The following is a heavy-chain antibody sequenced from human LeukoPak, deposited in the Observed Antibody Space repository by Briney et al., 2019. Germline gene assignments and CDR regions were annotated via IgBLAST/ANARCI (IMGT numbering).Heavy chain of an antibody. CDR3: ARRSGSYAPTPADY. V-gene: IGHV1-18*01. D-gene: IGHD1-26*01. CDR1: GYTFTIYG. Sequence: GASVKVSFKSSGYTFTIYGISWVRQAPGQGLEWMGLISAYNGNTNYAQKLQGRVTITTDTSTSTDYMELRSLRSDDTAVYYCARRSGSYAPTPADYWGQGTMVTVSS. J-gene: IGHJ4*02. CDR2: ISAYNGNT.